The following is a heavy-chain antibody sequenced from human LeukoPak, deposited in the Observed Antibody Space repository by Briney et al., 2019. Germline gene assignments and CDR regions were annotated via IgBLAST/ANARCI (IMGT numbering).Heavy chain of an antibody. CDR3: ARDRLMSSSSVYFDY. Sequence: GASVKVSCKASGYTFINYAIHWVRQAPGQRLEWMGWIKAGNGDTEYPQTFQGRVTITRDTSASTAYMELSSLRSEDTAVYYCARDRLMSSSSVYFDYWGQGTLVTVSS. V-gene: IGHV1-3*01. D-gene: IGHD6-6*01. J-gene: IGHJ4*02. CDR1: GYTFINYA. CDR2: IKAGNGDT.